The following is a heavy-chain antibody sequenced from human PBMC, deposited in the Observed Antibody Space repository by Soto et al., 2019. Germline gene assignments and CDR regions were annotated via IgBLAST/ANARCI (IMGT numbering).Heavy chain of an antibody. CDR1: GGTFSSYA. CDR3: ARGTVPYYYYGMDV. D-gene: IGHD4-4*01. Sequence: SVKVSCKASGGTFSSYAISWVRQAPGQGLEWMGGIIPIFGTANYAQKFQGKVTITADKSTSTAYMELSSLRSEDTAVYYCARGTVPYYYYGMDVWGQGTTVTVSS. CDR2: IIPIFGTA. J-gene: IGHJ6*02. V-gene: IGHV1-69*06.